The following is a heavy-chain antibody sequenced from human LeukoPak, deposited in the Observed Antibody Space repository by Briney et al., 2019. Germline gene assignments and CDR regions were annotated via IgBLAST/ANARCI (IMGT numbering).Heavy chain of an antibody. D-gene: IGHD2-2*01. CDR3: ARDCSSTSCYQAFDY. CDR2: ISSSSSYI. CDR1: GFTFSSYE. Sequence: GGSLRLSCAASGFTFSSYEMNWVRQAPGKGLEWVSSISSSSSYIYYADSVKGRFTISRDNAKNSLYLQMNSLRAEDTAVYYCARDCSSTSCYQAFDYWGQGTLVTVSS. V-gene: IGHV3-21*01. J-gene: IGHJ4*02.